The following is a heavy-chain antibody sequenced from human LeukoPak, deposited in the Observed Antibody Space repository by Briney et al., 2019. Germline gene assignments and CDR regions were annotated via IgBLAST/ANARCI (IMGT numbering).Heavy chain of an antibody. V-gene: IGHV4-59*01. CDR3: ARKVRVRAFAI. D-gene: IGHD2-21*01. Sequence: SETLSLTCTVSGGPISGFYWSWIRQPPGKGLEWIGYIYHSGSTNYNPSFKSRVTISLDTSKNQFSLKVTSVTAADTAVYYCARKVRVRAFAIWGETTIVTDSS. CDR2: IYHSGST. J-gene: IGHJ3*02. CDR1: GGPISGFY.